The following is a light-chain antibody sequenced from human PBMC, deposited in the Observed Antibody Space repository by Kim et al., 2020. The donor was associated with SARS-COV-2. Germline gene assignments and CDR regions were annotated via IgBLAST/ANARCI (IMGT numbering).Light chain of an antibody. V-gene: IGLV6-57*01. Sequence: GKTVIISCTRSSGSIVSDFVQWFQQRPGSSPTTVIYEDHKRPSGVPDRFSASVDSSSNSASLTISGLRAEDEADYYCQSYDDNIWVFGGGTQLTVL. J-gene: IGLJ3*02. CDR1: SGSIVSDF. CDR2: EDH. CDR3: QSYDDNIWV.